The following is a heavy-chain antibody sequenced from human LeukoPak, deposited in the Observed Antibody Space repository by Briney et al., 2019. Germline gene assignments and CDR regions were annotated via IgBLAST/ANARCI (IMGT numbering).Heavy chain of an antibody. CDR1: GGSISSGGSY. CDR2: IYYSGST. D-gene: IGHD3-22*01. J-gene: IGHJ4*02. Sequence: SQTLSLTCTVSGGSISSGGSYWSWIRQHPGKGLEWIGYIYYSGSTYYNPSLKSRVTISVDTSKNQFSLKLSSVTAADTAVYYCARVPGYYDSSGLGDYWGQGTLVTVSS. V-gene: IGHV4-31*03. CDR3: ARVPGYYDSSGLGDY.